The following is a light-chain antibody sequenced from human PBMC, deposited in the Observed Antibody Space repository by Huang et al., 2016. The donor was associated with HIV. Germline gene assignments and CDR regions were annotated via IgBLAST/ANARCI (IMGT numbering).Light chain of an antibody. CDR3: QQTYSSLLT. CDR1: QSISSY. Sequence: DIQMTQSPSSLSASVGDRDTITCRASQSISSYLNWYQQKPGKAPKLLIYAASTLQGGVPSRFSGTGSGTDFTLTISNLQSEDFATYYCQQTYSSLLTFGPGTKVDIK. CDR2: AAS. J-gene: IGKJ3*01. V-gene: IGKV1-39*01.